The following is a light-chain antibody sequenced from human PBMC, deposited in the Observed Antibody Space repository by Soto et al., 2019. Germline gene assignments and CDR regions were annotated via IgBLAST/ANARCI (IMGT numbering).Light chain of an antibody. Sequence: QSVLTQPPSASGTPGQRVTISCSGSSSNIGSNFVYWYQQLPGTAPTLLIYRNNQRPSGVPDRFSGSKSGTSASLAISGLRSEDEDDYYCAAWDDSLSAHVFGNGTKV. CDR3: AAWDDSLSAHV. CDR2: RNN. V-gene: IGLV1-47*01. CDR1: SSNIGSNF. J-gene: IGLJ1*01.